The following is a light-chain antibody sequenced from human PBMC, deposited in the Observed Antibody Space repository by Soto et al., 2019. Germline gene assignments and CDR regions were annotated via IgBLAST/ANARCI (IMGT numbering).Light chain of an antibody. CDR1: QSVSGN. V-gene: IGKV3-15*01. CDR2: GAS. Sequence: EIVMTQSPATLSVSPGDRATLSCRACQSVSGNLAWYQQKPGQAPRLLIYGASTRATGIPARFSVSGSGTEFTPTISILQCEDFEVSYCQQYNAWLPWTFGQGTKVEIK. J-gene: IGKJ1*01. CDR3: QQYNAWLPWT.